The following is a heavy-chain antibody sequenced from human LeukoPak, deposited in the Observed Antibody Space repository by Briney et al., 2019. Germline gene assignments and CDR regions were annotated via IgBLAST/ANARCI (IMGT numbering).Heavy chain of an antibody. V-gene: IGHV3-30-3*01. D-gene: IGHD2-21*02. CDR3: ARVPRGDRMMPIDY. Sequence: GGSLRLSCAASGFTFSSYAMHWVRQAPGKGLEWVAIISYDGSNKYYADSVKGRFTISRDKSKNTLYLQMNSLRAEDTAVYYCARVPRGDRMMPIDYWGQGTLVTVSS. CDR2: ISYDGSNK. CDR1: GFTFSSYA. J-gene: IGHJ4*02.